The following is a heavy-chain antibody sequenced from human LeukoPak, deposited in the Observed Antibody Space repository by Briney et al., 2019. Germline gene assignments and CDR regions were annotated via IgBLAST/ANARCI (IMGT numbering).Heavy chain of an antibody. CDR3: ARDRREAGTYNWFDP. Sequence: SETLSLTCTVSGGSISSSSYYWGWIRQPPGKGLEWIGSIYYSGSTYYNPSLKSRVTISVDTSKNQFSLKLSSVTAADTAVYYCARDRREAGTYNWFDPWGQGTLVTVSS. D-gene: IGHD1-14*01. V-gene: IGHV4-39*07. CDR1: GGSISSSSYY. J-gene: IGHJ5*02. CDR2: IYYSGST.